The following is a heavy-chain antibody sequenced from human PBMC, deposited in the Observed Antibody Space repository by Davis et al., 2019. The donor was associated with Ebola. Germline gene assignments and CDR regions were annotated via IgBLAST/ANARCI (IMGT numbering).Heavy chain of an antibody. Sequence: GESLKISCKGSGYSFTSYWIGWVRQMPGKGLEWIGIIYPGYSDTRYSPSFQGQVTISADKSISTAYLQWSSLKASDTAMYYCATSRYCSSTSCYGAQYFQHWGQGTLVTVSS. CDR1: GYSFTSYW. J-gene: IGHJ1*01. V-gene: IGHV5-51*01. CDR3: ATSRYCSSTSCYGAQYFQH. CDR2: IYPGYSDT. D-gene: IGHD2-2*01.